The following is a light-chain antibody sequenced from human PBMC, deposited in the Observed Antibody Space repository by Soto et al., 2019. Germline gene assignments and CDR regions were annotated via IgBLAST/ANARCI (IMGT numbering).Light chain of an antibody. CDR3: SSYTTSSTGV. Sequence: QSALTQPASVSGSPGQSITISCTGTSSDVGAYNFVSWYQQHPGTAPKVLIYDVNNRPPGVSDRFSGSKSGNTASLTISGLKAEDEADYYCSSYTTSSTGVFGGGTQLTVL. J-gene: IGLJ2*01. CDR1: SSDVGAYNF. CDR2: DVN. V-gene: IGLV2-14*01.